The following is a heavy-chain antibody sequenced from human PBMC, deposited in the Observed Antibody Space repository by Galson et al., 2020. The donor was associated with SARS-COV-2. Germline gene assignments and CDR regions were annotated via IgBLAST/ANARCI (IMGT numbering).Heavy chain of an antibody. J-gene: IGHJ3*02. Sequence: SETLSLTCTVSGGSISSCYYYWSWIRQPPGKGLEGNGYINYSGSTYYNPSLQSPVTISVDTSKNQFSLKRIAVTAAEPAVYYCASVGLYYYGSGTTRAFDIWGKGTMVSVSS. CDR1: GGSISSCYYY. V-gene: IGHV4-30-4*01. CDR2: INYSGST. D-gene: IGHD3-10*01. CDR3: ASVGLYYYGSGTTRAFDI.